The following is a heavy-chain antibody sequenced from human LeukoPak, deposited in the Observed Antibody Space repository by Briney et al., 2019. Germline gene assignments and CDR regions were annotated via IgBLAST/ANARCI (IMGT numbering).Heavy chain of an antibody. D-gene: IGHD3-3*01. J-gene: IGHJ4*02. CDR3: ARSGGDFWSGSFGYLDH. CDR1: GGSISSYY. Sequence: KPSETLSLTCTVSGGSISSYYWSWFRQPAGKGREWIGRIYITGSTNYNPSLKSRVTMSVDTSKSQFSLRLSSVIAADTAVYYCARSGGDFWSGSFGYLDHWGQGTLVTVSS. CDR2: IYITGST. V-gene: IGHV4-4*07.